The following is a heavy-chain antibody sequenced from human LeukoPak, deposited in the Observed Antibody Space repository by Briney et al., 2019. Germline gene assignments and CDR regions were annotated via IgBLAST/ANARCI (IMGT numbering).Heavy chain of an antibody. Sequence: PSETLSLTCAVYGGSFSGYYWSWIRQPPGKGLEWIGEINHSGSTNYNPSLKSRVTISVDTSKNQFSLKLSSVTAADTAVYYCASKMTTVTTSDWFDPWGQGTLVTVSS. CDR2: INHSGST. V-gene: IGHV4-34*01. J-gene: IGHJ5*02. D-gene: IGHD4-17*01. CDR3: ASKMTTVTTSDWFDP. CDR1: GGSFSGYY.